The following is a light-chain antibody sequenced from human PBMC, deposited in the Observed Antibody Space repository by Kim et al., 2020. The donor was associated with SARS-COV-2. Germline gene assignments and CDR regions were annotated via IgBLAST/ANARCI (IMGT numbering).Light chain of an antibody. Sequence: SVGDRVTITCRTTHSISSHLNWYQQKPGRAPKLLISAASTLQGGVPSRFSGSGSETDFTLTISSLQTEDFATYFCQQSYITPFTFGPGTKVDIK. CDR2: AAS. CDR1: HSISSH. J-gene: IGKJ3*01. V-gene: IGKV1-39*01. CDR3: QQSYITPFT.